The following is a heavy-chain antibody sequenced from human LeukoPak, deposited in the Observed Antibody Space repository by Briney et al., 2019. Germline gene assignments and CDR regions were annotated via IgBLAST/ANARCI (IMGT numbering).Heavy chain of an antibody. Sequence: SETLSLTCTVSDGSISSYYWSWIRQPPGKGLEWIGYIYYSGSTNYNPSLKSRVTISVDTSKNQFSLKLSSVTAADTAVYYCARAGGYGDYVWFDPWGQGTLVTVSS. CDR1: DGSISSYY. J-gene: IGHJ5*02. CDR3: ARAGGYGDYVWFDP. CDR2: IYYSGST. D-gene: IGHD4-17*01. V-gene: IGHV4-59*01.